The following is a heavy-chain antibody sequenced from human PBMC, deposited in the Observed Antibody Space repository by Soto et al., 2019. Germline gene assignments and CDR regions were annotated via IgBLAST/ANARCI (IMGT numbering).Heavy chain of an antibody. CDR2: IYYSGST. CDR3: ARARDYRNNVAD. V-gene: IGHV4-31*03. Sequence: SETLSLTCTVSGGSISSGGYYWSWIRQHPGKGLEWIGYIYYSGSTYYNPSLKSRVTISVDTSTNQFSLKLSSVTAADTAVYYWARARDYRNNVADWGQGTLVTDSS. J-gene: IGHJ4*02. CDR1: GGSISSGGYY. D-gene: IGHD4-17*01.